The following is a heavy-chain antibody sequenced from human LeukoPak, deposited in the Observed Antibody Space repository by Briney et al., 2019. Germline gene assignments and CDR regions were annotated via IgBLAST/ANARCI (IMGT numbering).Heavy chain of an antibody. CDR3: AKGTLGHCNGASCYPLDY. V-gene: IGHV3-23*01. J-gene: IGHJ4*02. CDR1: GFTFSGYA. D-gene: IGHD2-15*01. Sequence: GGSLRLSCAASGFTFSGYAMSWVRQAPGKGLEWVSAISGSGGSTYYADSEKGRFTISRDNSKNTLYLQMNSLRAEDTAVYFGAKGTLGHCNGASCYPLDYWGQGTLVTVSS. CDR2: ISGSGGST.